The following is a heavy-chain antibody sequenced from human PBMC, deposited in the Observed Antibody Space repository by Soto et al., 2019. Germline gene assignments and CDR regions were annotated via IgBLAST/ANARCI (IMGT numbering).Heavy chain of an antibody. Sequence: GGSLRLSCAASGFTFSSYWMSWVRQAPGKGLEWVANIKQDGSEKYYVDSVKGRFTISRDNAKNSLYLQMNSLRAEDTAVYYCARGRFGDHQAFDIWGQRTMVTVSS. CDR1: GFTFSSYW. CDR2: IKQDGSEK. V-gene: IGHV3-7*01. J-gene: IGHJ3*02. CDR3: ARGRFGDHQAFDI. D-gene: IGHD3-10*01.